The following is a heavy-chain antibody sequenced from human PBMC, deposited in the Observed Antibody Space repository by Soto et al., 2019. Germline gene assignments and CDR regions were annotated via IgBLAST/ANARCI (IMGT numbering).Heavy chain of an antibody. CDR2: LSYDGSNK. CDR3: AKGKCGYYDYDVGYHFDY. CDR1: GFTFSSYG. D-gene: IGHD5-12*01. Sequence: QVQLVESGGGVVQPGRSLRLSCAASGFTFSSYGMHWVRQAPGKGLEWVAVLSYDGSNKYYAGSVKGRVTISRDNSKNTLYLQMNSLRAADTAVYYCAKGKCGYYDYDVGYHFDYWGQGTLVSVSS. V-gene: IGHV3-30*18. J-gene: IGHJ4*02.